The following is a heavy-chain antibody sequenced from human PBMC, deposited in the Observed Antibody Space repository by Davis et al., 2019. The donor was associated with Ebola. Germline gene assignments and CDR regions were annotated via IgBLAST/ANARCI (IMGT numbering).Heavy chain of an antibody. J-gene: IGHJ4*02. D-gene: IGHD6-13*01. V-gene: IGHV3-23*01. Sequence: PGGSLRLSCVASEFTFSNYGMTWVRQAPGKGLEWVSSISAGGTAPYYADSVKGRFTISRDSSKNTLNLQMDTLRPEDSAVYYCATAPTGRIAAAVLRFDYWGQGTLVTVSS. CDR1: EFTFSNYG. CDR3: ATAPTGRIAAAVLRFDY. CDR2: ISAGGTAP.